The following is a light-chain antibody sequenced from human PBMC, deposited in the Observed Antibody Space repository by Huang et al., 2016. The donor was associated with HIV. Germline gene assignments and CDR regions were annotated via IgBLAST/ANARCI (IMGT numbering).Light chain of an antibody. CDR2: AAS. J-gene: IGKJ1*01. CDR1: QGIRND. CDR3: LQDYDYPRT. Sequence: AIQMTRSPSSLSASVGDRVTITCRASQGIRNDLGWYQQKPGRAPKLLIYAASNLQSGVPSRFSGSGSGTRFTLTISSLQTEDFATYYCLQDYDYPRTFGQGTKVEIK. V-gene: IGKV1-6*01.